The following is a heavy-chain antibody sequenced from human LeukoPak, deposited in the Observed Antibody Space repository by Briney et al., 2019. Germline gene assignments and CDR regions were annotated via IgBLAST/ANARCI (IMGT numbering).Heavy chain of an antibody. V-gene: IGHV3-23*01. J-gene: IGHJ4*02. Sequence: HPGGSLRLSCAASGFTFSNFAMIWVRQAPGKGLEWVSAISGSGDKTHCADSVKGRFTISRDNSKSVLYMQLNNLRLEDTAVYYCGEGHWGRGTLVTVSS. CDR3: GEGH. CDR2: ISGSGDKT. CDR1: GFTFSNFA.